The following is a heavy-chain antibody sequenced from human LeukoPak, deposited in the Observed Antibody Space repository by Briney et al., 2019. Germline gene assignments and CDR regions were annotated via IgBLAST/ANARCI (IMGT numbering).Heavy chain of an antibody. CDR3: ARVSGCSSTSCYIGGGRNDY. CDR1: GGTFSSYA. Sequence: GASVKVSCKASGGTFSSYAISWVRQAPGQGLEWMGWISAYNGNTNYAQKLQGRVTMTTDTSTSTAYMELRSLRSDDTAVYYCARVSGCSSTSCYIGGGRNDYWGQGTLVTVSS. J-gene: IGHJ4*02. V-gene: IGHV1-18*01. CDR2: ISAYNGNT. D-gene: IGHD2-2*02.